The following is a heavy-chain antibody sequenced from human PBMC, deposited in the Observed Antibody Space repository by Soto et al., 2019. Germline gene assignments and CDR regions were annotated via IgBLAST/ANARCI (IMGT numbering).Heavy chain of an antibody. CDR2: ISSSSSYI. CDR1: GFTFISHT. CDR3: ARQGATNTYDY. Sequence: EVHLVESGGGLVKPGGSLRLSCAASGFTFISHTMNWVRQSPGKGLEWVSYISSSSSYIYYADSVKGRFTISRDSAKNSLYLQMNSLRAEDTAVYYCARQGATNTYDYWGQGTLVTVSS. V-gene: IGHV3-21*01. J-gene: IGHJ4*02.